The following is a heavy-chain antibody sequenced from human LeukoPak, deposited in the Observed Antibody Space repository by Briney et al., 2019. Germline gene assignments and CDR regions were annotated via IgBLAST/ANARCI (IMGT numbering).Heavy chain of an antibody. CDR1: GFTFSSYS. CDR3: ANRGIQLWRFDY. CDR2: ISSSSSYI. D-gene: IGHD5-18*01. Sequence: GGSLRLSCAASGFTFSSYSMNWVRQAPGKGLEWVSSISSSSSYIYYTDSVKGRFTVSRDNSKNTLYLQMNSLRAEDTAVYYCANRGIQLWRFDYWGQGTLVTVSS. J-gene: IGHJ4*02. V-gene: IGHV3-21*04.